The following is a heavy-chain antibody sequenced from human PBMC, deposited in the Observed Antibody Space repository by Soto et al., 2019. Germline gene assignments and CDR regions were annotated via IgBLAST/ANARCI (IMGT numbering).Heavy chain of an antibody. Sequence: PGESLRLSCAASGFTFSSYAMHWVRQAPGKGLEWVAVLSPDGRKKFYADSVKGRFTISRDNSKNTLYLQMNSLRVEDTAVYYCATDTGLHIWELLGYWGQGTLVTVSS. D-gene: IGHD3-10*01. V-gene: IGHV3-30*04. J-gene: IGHJ4*02. CDR2: LSPDGRKK. CDR3: ATDTGLHIWELLGY. CDR1: GFTFSSYA.